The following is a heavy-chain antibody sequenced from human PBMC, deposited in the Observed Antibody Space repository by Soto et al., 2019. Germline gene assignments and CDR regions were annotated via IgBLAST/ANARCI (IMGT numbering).Heavy chain of an antibody. CDR2: IYYSGST. V-gene: IGHV4-39*01. J-gene: IGHJ4*02. Sequence: PSETLSLTCTVSGGSISSSSYYWGWIRQPPGKGLEWIGSIYYSGSTYYNPSLKSRVTISVDTSKNQFSLKLSSVTAADTAVYYCARPLSSSSGRVFDYWGQGTLVTVSS. CDR3: ARPLSSSSGRVFDY. CDR1: GGSISSSSYY. D-gene: IGHD6-6*01.